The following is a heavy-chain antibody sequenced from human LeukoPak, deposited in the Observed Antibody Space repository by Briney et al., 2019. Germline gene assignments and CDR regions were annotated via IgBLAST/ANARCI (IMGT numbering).Heavy chain of an antibody. CDR3: TRGPDGYGFG. D-gene: IGHD5-24*01. Sequence: GGSLRLSCTASGFSVSSNYMSWVRQAPGKGLEWVSVIYSGDNTYYADSVKGRFTISRDNSKNTLYLQMNSLRAEDTAVYYCTRGPDGYGFGWGQGTLVTVSS. J-gene: IGHJ4*02. CDR2: IYSGDNT. V-gene: IGHV3-53*01. CDR1: GFSVSSNY.